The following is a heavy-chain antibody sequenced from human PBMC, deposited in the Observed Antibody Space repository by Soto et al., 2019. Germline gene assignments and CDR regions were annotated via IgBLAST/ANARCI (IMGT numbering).Heavy chain of an antibody. CDR1: GYTFTSYG. V-gene: IGHV1-18*01. J-gene: IGHJ4*02. Sequence: GASVKVSCKASGYTFTSYGISWVRQAPGQGLEWMGWISAYNGNTNYAQKLQGRVTMTTVTSTSTAYMELRSLRSDDTAVYYCARGYDSSGYYLEYFDYWGQGTLVTVSS. D-gene: IGHD3-22*01. CDR3: ARGYDSSGYYLEYFDY. CDR2: ISAYNGNT.